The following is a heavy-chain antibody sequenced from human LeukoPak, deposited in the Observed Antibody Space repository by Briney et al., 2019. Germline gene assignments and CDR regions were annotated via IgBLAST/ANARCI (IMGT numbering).Heavy chain of an antibody. Sequence: GGSLRLSCAASGFTFSSYGMHWVRQAPGKGLEWVAFIRYDGSNKYYADSVKGRFTIPRDNSKNTLYLQMNSLRAEDTAVYYCAKREVPMYAIRPLETFDYWGQGTLVTVSS. V-gene: IGHV3-30*02. CDR2: IRYDGSNK. CDR1: GFTFSSYG. J-gene: IGHJ4*02. D-gene: IGHD2-8*01. CDR3: AKREVPMYAIRPLETFDY.